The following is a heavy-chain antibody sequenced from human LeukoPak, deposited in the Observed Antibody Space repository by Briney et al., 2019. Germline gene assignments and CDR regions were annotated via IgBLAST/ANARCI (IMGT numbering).Heavy chain of an antibody. Sequence: ASVKVSCKASGGTFSSYAISWVRQAPGQGLEWMGGIIPIFGTANYAPKFQGRVTITTDESTSTAYMELSSLRSEDTAVYYCAATLYCSSTSCYTGWFDPWGQGTLVTVSS. D-gene: IGHD2-2*02. CDR2: IIPIFGTA. V-gene: IGHV1-69*05. J-gene: IGHJ5*02. CDR1: GGTFSSYA. CDR3: AATLYCSSTSCYTGWFDP.